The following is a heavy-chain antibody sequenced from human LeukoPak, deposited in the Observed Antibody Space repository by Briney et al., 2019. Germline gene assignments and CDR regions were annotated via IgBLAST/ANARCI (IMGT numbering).Heavy chain of an antibody. Sequence: SVKVSCKASGGTFSSYAISWVRQAPGQGLEWMGGIIPIFGTANYAQKFQGRVTITADESTSTTYMELSSLRSEDTAVYYCAGGAWVVRGVIVDYWGQGTLVTVSS. V-gene: IGHV1-69*13. D-gene: IGHD3-10*01. CDR1: GGTFSSYA. CDR2: IIPIFGTA. CDR3: AGGAWVVRGVIVDY. J-gene: IGHJ4*02.